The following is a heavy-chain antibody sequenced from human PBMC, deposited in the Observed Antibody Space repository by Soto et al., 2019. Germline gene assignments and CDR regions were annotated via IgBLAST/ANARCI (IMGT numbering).Heavy chain of an antibody. J-gene: IGHJ4*02. Sequence: ASVKVSCKASGYTFSSYGITWVRQATGQGLEWMGWMNPNTGDTGYPQKFQGRVTMTRDTSITTAYMELSSLRSEDTAMYYCARRNFGAGVYFDYWGQGTGVTVSS. CDR1: GYTFSSYG. D-gene: IGHD3-16*01. CDR2: MNPNTGDT. V-gene: IGHV1-8*02. CDR3: ARRNFGAGVYFDY.